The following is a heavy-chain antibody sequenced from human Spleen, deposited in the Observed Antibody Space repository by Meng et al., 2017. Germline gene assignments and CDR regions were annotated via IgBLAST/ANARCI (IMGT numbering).Heavy chain of an antibody. Sequence: VHLVQSGAAVEEPGASVKVSCNASGYNFTTYGLRLVRQGPGQGLELDGWIGAYNCNTNYAQNFQGRLTLTTDTSMSTAYMELRSLRSDDTAVYYCARATIPDYWGQGTLVTVSS. J-gene: IGHJ4*02. D-gene: IGHD5-24*01. CDR3: ARATIPDY. CDR1: GYNFTTYG. V-gene: IGHV1-18*01. CDR2: IGAYNCNT.